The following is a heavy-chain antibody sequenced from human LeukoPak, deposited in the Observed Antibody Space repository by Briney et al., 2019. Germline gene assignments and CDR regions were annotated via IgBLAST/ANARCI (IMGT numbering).Heavy chain of an antibody. CDR1: GFTFNTYT. D-gene: IGHD2-21*02. J-gene: IGHJ4*02. V-gene: IGHV3-21*01. CDR3: AKESGDCGADCLALNDY. CDR2: INTRSSNI. Sequence: PGGSLRLSCAASGFTFNTYTMSWVRQAPGKGLEWVSSINTRSSNIYYADSVKGRFTVSRDNTKNSLYLQMNGLRAEDTAVYFCAKESGDCGADCLALNDYWGQGTLVTVSS.